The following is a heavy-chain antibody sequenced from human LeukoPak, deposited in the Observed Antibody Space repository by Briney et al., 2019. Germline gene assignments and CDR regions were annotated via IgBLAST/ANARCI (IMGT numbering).Heavy chain of an antibody. Sequence: GGSLRLSCAASGFTFSHYWMQWVRQAPGKGLVWVSRTNSDGSSTTYVDSVKGRFTISRDNAKNTLYLQMNSLRAEDTAEYYCARVWGSDAFDIWGQWTMVTVSS. CDR2: TNSDGSST. CDR1: GFTFSHYW. J-gene: IGHJ3*02. V-gene: IGHV3-74*01. CDR3: ARVWGSDAFDI. D-gene: IGHD3-16*01.